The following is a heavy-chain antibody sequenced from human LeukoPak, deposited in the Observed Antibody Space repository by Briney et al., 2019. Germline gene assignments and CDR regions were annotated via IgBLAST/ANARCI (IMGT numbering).Heavy chain of an antibody. J-gene: IGHJ4*02. CDR1: GFTFTTYW. V-gene: IGHV3-7*01. CDR2: VKQDGSEK. Sequence: GGSLRLSCAASGFTFTTYWMTWVPHAPGKGLEWVAKVKQDGSEKYYVDSVKGRFTISRDNAKNSLSLQMNSLRVEDTAVYFCARGDGYHRLWGQGTLVTVSS. CDR3: ARGDGYHRL. D-gene: IGHD5-24*01.